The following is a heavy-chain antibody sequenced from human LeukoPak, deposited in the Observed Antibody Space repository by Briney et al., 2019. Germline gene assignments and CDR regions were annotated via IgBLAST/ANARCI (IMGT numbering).Heavy chain of an antibody. V-gene: IGHV3-11*04. Sequence: PGGSLRLSCAASGFTFSDYYMSWIRQAPGKGLEWVSYISSSGSTIYYADSVKGRFTISRDNSKNTLYLQMNSLRAEDTAVYYCARDLFGVDSFDYWGQGTLVTVSS. D-gene: IGHD3-16*01. CDR2: ISSSGSTI. CDR3: ARDLFGVDSFDY. J-gene: IGHJ4*02. CDR1: GFTFSDYY.